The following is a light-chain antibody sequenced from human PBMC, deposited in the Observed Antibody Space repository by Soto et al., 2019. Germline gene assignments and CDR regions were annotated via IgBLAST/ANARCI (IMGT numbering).Light chain of an antibody. V-gene: IGKV3-15*01. CDR3: QEYHSWPHT. J-gene: IGKJ2*01. Sequence: ETVLTQSPATLSVSPGERATFSCKASQSVTTNLAWYQQKPGQVPRLLIYGASTRASGIPARFSGRWSGTEFTLSISSLQSEEFSIYHCQEYHSWPHTFGQGNKVEIK. CDR2: GAS. CDR1: QSVTTN.